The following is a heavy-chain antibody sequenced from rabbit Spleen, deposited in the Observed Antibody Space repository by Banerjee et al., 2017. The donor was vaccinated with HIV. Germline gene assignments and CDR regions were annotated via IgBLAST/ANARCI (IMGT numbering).Heavy chain of an antibody. D-gene: IGHD1-1*01. V-gene: IGHV1S40*01. CDR3: ARDVGVDGNGFSNL. Sequence: ESGGGLVQPGASLTLTCKASGFSFSSSYYMCWVRQAPGKGLEWVGCIYTSNGSAYYASWAKGRFTISQTSSTTVTLQMTSLTAADTATYFCARDVGVDGNGFSNLWGPGTLVTVS. CDR2: IYTSNGSA. J-gene: IGHJ4*01. CDR1: GFSFSSSYY.